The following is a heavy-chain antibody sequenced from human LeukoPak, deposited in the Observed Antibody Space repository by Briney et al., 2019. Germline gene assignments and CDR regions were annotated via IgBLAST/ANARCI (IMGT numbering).Heavy chain of an antibody. CDR2: INHSGST. CDR3: ARDPNDSSGYYYPLAAFDI. CDR1: GGSISSYY. J-gene: IGHJ3*02. D-gene: IGHD3-22*01. V-gene: IGHV4-34*01. Sequence: SETLSLTCTVSGGSISSYYWSWIRQPPGKGLEWIGEINHSGSTNYNPSLKSRVTISVDTSKNQFSLKLSSVTAADTAVYYCARDPNDSSGYYYPLAAFDIWGQGTMVTVSS.